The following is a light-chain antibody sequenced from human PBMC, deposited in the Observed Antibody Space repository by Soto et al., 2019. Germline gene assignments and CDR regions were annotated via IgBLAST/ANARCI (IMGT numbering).Light chain of an antibody. CDR1: QDISNY. J-gene: IGKJ4*01. V-gene: IGKV1-33*01. CDR2: DAS. CDR3: QQYDNLLLT. Sequence: DVQMTQSPSSLSASVGDRVTIPCQASQDISNYLNWYQQKPGKAPKLLIYDASNLETGVPSRFSGSGSWTDFTFTISSLQPEDIATYYCQQYDNLLLTFGGGTKVEIK.